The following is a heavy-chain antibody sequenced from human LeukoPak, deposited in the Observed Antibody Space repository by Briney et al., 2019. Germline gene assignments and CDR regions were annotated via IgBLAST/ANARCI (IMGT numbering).Heavy chain of an antibody. V-gene: IGHV4-59*08. CDR3: ARHYSPYDSSGFYYYFDY. J-gene: IGHJ4*02. CDR1: GGSISSSY. D-gene: IGHD3-22*01. CDR2: IYYSENT. Sequence: PSETLSLTCTVSGGSISSSYWSWIRHPPGKGLDWIGYIYYSENTNYNPSLKSRVTISQDTSKNQFSLRLNSVTAADTAVYYCARHYSPYDSSGFYYYFDYWGQGILVTVSS.